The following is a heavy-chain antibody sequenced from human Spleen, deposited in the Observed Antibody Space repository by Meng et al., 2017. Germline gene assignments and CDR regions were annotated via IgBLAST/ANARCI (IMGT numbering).Heavy chain of an antibody. D-gene: IGHD6-6*01. J-gene: IGHJ3*02. CDR2: VNWDGGIS. Sequence: GESLKISCAGSGFNFADYAFHWVRQAPGKGLEWVSLVNWDGGISDYADSVQGRFTISRDNRGKSLYLQMNSLRDEDTALYYCARERSIGLAQNGFDIWGQGTRVTVSS. V-gene: IGHV3-43D*03. CDR3: ARERSIGLAQNGFDI. CDR1: GFNFADYA.